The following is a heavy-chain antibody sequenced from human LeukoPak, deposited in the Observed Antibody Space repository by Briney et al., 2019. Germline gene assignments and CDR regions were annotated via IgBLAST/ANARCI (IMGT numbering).Heavy chain of an antibody. D-gene: IGHD1-26*01. CDR2: INWNSKNI. V-gene: IGHV3-9*01. Sequence: GGSLRLSCVASGFTLDAYVMHWVRHVPGKGLEWVSGINWNSKNIGYADSVKGRFTISRDNAKNSLYLQMNSLTAEDTALYYCTRDFCYSGTCSGYFHGMDVWGQGTTVTVSS. J-gene: IGHJ6*02. CDR1: GFTLDAYV. CDR3: TRDFCYSGTCSGYFHGMDV.